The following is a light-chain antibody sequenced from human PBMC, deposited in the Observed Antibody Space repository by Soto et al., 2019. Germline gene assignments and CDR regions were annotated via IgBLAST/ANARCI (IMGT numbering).Light chain of an antibody. CDR1: QTISSH. CDR3: QHYHKWPPWT. J-gene: IGKJ1*01. CDR2: GAS. Sequence: IVMTQSPATLSVSPGERATLSCRSSQTISSHLAWYQQTPGQPPRLLIHGASIRATGIPARFGGSGSGTDFTLTISSVQSEDFAVYYCQHYHKWPPWTFGQGTKVEIK. V-gene: IGKV3-15*01.